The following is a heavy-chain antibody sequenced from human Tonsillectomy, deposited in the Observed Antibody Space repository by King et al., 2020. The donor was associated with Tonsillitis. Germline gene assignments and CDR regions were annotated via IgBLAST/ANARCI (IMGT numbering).Heavy chain of an antibody. CDR1: GFTFSSYA. D-gene: IGHD3-10*01. CDR2: ISYDGSNK. Sequence: VQLVESGGGVVQPGRSLRLSCAASGFTFSSYAMHWVRQAPGKGLEWVAVISYDGSNKYYADSVKGRFTISRDNSKNTLYLQLDSLRPEDTAIYYCARGSHYYGSGIGGFFDYWGQGTLVTVSS. CDR3: ARGSHYYGSGIGGFFDY. J-gene: IGHJ4*02. V-gene: IGHV3-30-3*01.